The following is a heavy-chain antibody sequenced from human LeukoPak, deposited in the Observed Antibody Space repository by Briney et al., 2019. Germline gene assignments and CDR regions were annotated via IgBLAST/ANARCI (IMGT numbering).Heavy chain of an antibody. CDR3: ARDKIAAAGLQADYYYFYYMHV. D-gene: IGHD6-13*01. V-gene: IGHV1-2*02. J-gene: IGHJ6*03. CDR2: INPNSGGT. Sequence: ASVKVSCKASGYTFTGYYMHWVRQAPGQGLEWMGWINPNSGGTNYAQKFQGRVTMTRDTSIRTAYMELNRLTSDDTAVYYCARDKIAAAGLQADYYYFYYMHVWGKGTTVTVSS. CDR1: GYTFTGYY.